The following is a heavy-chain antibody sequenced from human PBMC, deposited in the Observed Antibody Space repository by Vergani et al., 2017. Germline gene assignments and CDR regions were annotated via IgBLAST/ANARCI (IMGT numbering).Heavy chain of an antibody. CDR3: ATESCGTPGCQIGYFRE. Sequence: QVHLVESGGGVVQPGRSLRLSCVVSGFTSSYCGMHWVRQAPGKGLEWVAVISYDGTQKYYADSVKGRFTISRDNSKSTLYLQMNSLRTEDTAVYYCATESCGTPGCQIGYFREWGQGTLVTVSS. CDR2: ISYDGTQK. D-gene: IGHD1-1*01. CDR1: GFTSSYCG. V-gene: IGHV3-30*03. J-gene: IGHJ1*01.